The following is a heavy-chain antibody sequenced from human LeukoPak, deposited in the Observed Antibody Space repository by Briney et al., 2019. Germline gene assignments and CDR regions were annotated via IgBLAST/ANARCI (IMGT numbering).Heavy chain of an antibody. CDR2: ISGSGGST. V-gene: IGHV3-23*01. Sequence: GGSLRLSCAASGFTFSSYAMSWVRQAPGKGLEWVSAISGSGGSTYYADSVKGRFTISRDNSKNTQYLQMNSLRAEDTAVYYCAKIPRITIFGVVLSSWFDPWGQGTLVTVSS. D-gene: IGHD3-3*01. CDR3: AKIPRITIFGVVLSSWFDP. J-gene: IGHJ5*02. CDR1: GFTFSSYA.